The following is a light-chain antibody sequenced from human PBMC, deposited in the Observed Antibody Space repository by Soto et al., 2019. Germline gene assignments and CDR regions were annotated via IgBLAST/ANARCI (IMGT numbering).Light chain of an antibody. CDR2: EGS. CDR1: SSDVGSYNL. Sequence: QSVLTQPASVSGSPGQSITISCTGTSSDVGSYNLVSWYQQHPGKAPKLMIYEGSKRPSGVSNRFSGSKSGNTASLTISGLQAEDEADYYCCLFGGGTKLTVL. CDR3: CL. J-gene: IGLJ2*01. V-gene: IGLV2-23*01.